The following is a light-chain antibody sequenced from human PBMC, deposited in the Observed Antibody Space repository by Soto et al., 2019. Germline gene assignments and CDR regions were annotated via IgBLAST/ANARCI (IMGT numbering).Light chain of an antibody. Sequence: DIQMTQSPSSLSASVGDRVTITCRASQSISSYLNWYQQKPGKAPKLLIYAASSLQSGVPSRFSGSGSGTDFTLTISSLQHEDFATYYCQQSYSTPWTFGQGTKVEI. CDR2: AAS. CDR3: QQSYSTPWT. V-gene: IGKV1-39*01. CDR1: QSISSY. J-gene: IGKJ1*01.